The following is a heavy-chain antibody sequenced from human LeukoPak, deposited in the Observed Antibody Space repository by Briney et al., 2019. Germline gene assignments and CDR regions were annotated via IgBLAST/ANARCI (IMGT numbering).Heavy chain of an antibody. CDR2: ISGSGGST. Sequence: PGGSLRLSCAASGLTFSSYAMSWVRQAPGMGLEWVSAISGSGGSTYYADSVKGRFTISRDNSKNTLYLQMNSLRAEDTAVYYCAKALIAVAGTGFDYWGQGTLVTVSS. V-gene: IGHV3-23*01. D-gene: IGHD6-19*01. J-gene: IGHJ4*02. CDR1: GLTFSSYA. CDR3: AKALIAVAGTGFDY.